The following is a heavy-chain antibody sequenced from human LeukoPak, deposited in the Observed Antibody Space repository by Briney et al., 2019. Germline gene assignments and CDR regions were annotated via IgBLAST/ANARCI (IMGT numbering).Heavy chain of an antibody. D-gene: IGHD3-22*01. J-gene: IGHJ4*02. Sequence: ASVKVSCKASGYTFTGYYMHWVRQAPGQGLEWMGRTNPNRGGTNYAQKFQGRVTMTRDTSISTAYMELSRLRSDDTAVYYCARAGYYYDSSGYYYVGVDYWGQGTLVTVSS. CDR2: TNPNRGGT. V-gene: IGHV1-2*06. CDR3: ARAGYYYDSSGYYYVGVDY. CDR1: GYTFTGYY.